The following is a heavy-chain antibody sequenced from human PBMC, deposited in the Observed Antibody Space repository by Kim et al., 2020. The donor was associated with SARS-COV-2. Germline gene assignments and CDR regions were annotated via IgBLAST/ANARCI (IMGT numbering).Heavy chain of an antibody. V-gene: IGHV3-30*18. CDR2: ISYDGSNK. J-gene: IGHJ3*02. D-gene: IGHD2-21*02. Sequence: GGSLRLSCAASGFTFSSYGMHWVRQALGKGLEWVAVISYDGSNKYYADSVKGRFTISRDNSKNTLYLQMNSLRAEDTAVYYCAKEKVVVTAITSTHDAFDIWGQGTMVTVSS. CDR1: GFTFSSYG. CDR3: AKEKVVVTAITSTHDAFDI.